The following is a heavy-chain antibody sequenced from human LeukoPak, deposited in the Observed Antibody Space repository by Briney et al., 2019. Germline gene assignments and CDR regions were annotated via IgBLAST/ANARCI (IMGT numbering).Heavy chain of an antibody. J-gene: IGHJ4*02. V-gene: IGHV4-61*02. Sequence: PSQTLSLTCTVSGGSISSGSYHWSWIRQPAGKGLEWIGRIYTSGSTNYNPSLKSRVTISVDTSKNQFSLKLSSVTAADTAVYYCARGSLGYCSSTSCYSSDYWGQGTLVTVSS. CDR2: IYTSGST. CDR3: ARGSLGYCSSTSCYSSDY. CDR1: GGSISSGSYH. D-gene: IGHD2-2*02.